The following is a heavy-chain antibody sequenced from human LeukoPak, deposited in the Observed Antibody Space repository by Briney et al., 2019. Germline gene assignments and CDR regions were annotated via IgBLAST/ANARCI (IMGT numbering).Heavy chain of an antibody. J-gene: IGHJ4*02. CDR2: IYYSGTT. CDR3: ARDRVRGNSNPFFDY. Sequence: SGTLSLTCAVSGGSVSSGTYYWSWIRQPPGKGLEWIGYIYYSGTTNYNPSLKSRVTISVDTSKNQFSLKLSSVTAADTAVYYCARDRVRGNSNPFFDYWGQGTLVTVSS. D-gene: IGHD4-11*01. CDR1: GGSVSSGTYY. V-gene: IGHV4-61*01.